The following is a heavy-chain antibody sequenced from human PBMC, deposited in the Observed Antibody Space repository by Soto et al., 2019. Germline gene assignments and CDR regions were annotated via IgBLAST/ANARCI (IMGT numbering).Heavy chain of an antibody. D-gene: IGHD3-3*01. V-gene: IGHV3-33*01. CDR3: ARGNAYYDFWSGYYTNYYYGMDV. CDR2: IWYDGSNK. Sequence: GGSLRLSCAASGFTFSSYGMHWVRQAPGKGLEWVAVIWYDGSNKYYADSVKGRFTISRDNSKNTLYLQMNSLRAEDTAVYYCARGNAYYDFWSGYYTNYYYGMDVWGQGTTVTVSS. J-gene: IGHJ6*02. CDR1: GFTFSSYG.